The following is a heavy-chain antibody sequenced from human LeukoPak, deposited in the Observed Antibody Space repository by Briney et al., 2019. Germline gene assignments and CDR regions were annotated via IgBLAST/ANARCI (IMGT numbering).Heavy chain of an antibody. CDR2: ISSSGSTI. CDR3: AHLVGATIFWFDH. J-gene: IGHJ5*02. CDR1: GFTFSSYE. V-gene: IGHV3-48*03. D-gene: IGHD1-26*01. Sequence: GGSLRLSCAASGFTFSSYEMNWVRQAPGKGLEWVSYISSSGSTIYYADSVKGRFTISRDNAKNSLYLQMNSLRAEDTAVYYCAHLVGATIFWFDHWGQGTLVTVSS.